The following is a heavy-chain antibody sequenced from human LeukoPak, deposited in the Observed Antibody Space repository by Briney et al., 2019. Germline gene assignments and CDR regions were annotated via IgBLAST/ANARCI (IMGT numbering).Heavy chain of an antibody. J-gene: IGHJ4*02. CDR1: GGTFSSYA. V-gene: IGHV1-69*01. Sequence: SVKVSCKASGGTFSSYAISWVRQAPGQGLEWMGGIIPIFGTANYAQKFQGRVTITADESTSTAYMELSSLRSEDTAVYYCARGLNYYDSSGYYYWGQGTLVTVSS. D-gene: IGHD3-22*01. CDR3: ARGLNYYDSSGYYY. CDR2: IIPIFGTA.